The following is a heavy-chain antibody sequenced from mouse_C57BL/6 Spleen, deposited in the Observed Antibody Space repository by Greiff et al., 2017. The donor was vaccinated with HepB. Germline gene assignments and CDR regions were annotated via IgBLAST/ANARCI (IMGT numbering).Heavy chain of an antibody. V-gene: IGHV1-69*01. CDR1: GYTFTSYW. CDR3: ARSFGYGFAY. CDR2: IDPSDSYT. D-gene: IGHD2-2*01. Sequence: QVQLKQPGAELVMPGASVKLSCKASGYTFTSYWMHWVKQRPGQGLEWIGEIDPSDSYTNYNQKFKGKSTLTVDKSSSTAYMQLSSLTSEDSAVYYCARSFGYGFAYWGQGTLVTVSA. J-gene: IGHJ3*01.